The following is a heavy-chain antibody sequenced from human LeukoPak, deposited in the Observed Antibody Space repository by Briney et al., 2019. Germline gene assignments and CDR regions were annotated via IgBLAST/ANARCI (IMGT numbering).Heavy chain of an antibody. D-gene: IGHD1-1*01. CDR1: GYSISSGYC. V-gene: IGHV4-38-2*02. CDR3: ARVGTGTTFGGDYYYYMDV. CDR2: IYHSGNT. J-gene: IGHJ6*03. Sequence: PSETLSLTCTVSGYSISSGYCWGWIRQPPGKGLEWIGSIYHSGNTYYNPFLKSRVTISVDTSKNQFSLKLSSVTAADTAVYYCARVGTGTTFGGDYYYYMDVWGKGTTVTVSS.